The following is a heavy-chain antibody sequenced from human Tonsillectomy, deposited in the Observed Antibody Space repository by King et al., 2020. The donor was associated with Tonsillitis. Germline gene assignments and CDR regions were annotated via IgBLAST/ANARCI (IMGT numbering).Heavy chain of an antibody. CDR3: ARRNYDILTGYHTHFDY. V-gene: IGHV5-10-1*03. Sequence: QLVQSGAEVKKPGESLRISCKGSGYSFTSYWISWVRQMPGKGLEWMGRIDPSDSYTNYSPSFQDHVTISADKSISTAYLQWSSLKASDTAMYYCARRNYDILTGYHTHFDYWGQGTLVTVSS. CDR1: GYSFTSYW. D-gene: IGHD3-9*01. CDR2: IDPSDSYT. J-gene: IGHJ4*02.